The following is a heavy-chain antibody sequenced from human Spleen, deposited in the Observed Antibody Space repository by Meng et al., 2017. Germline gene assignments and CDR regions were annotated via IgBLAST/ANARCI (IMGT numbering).Heavy chain of an antibody. Sequence: WGDGLLTPSAPLSPPCVVSGGSFGESYWSWIRQPPGKGLEWIGEINHSGSTNYNPSLESRATISVDTSQNNLSLKLSSVTAADSAVYYCARGPTTMAHDFDYWGQGTLVTVSS. CDR3: ARGPTTMAHDFDY. V-gene: IGHV4-34*01. D-gene: IGHD4-11*01. CDR2: INHSGST. J-gene: IGHJ4*02. CDR1: GGSFGESY.